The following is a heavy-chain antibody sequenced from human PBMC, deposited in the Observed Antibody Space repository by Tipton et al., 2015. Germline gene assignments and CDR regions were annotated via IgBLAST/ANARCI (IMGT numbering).Heavy chain of an antibody. CDR1: GFTFSSYG. J-gene: IGHJ6*02. Sequence: SLRLSCATSGFTFSSYGMHWVRQAPGKGLEWVAIIWYDGSNKYYADSVKGRFTVSRDNSRNTVYLQMNSLRVDDTAVYYCARDGAAHVVNALDVWGQGTTVTVSS. V-gene: IGHV3-33*01. CDR3: ARDGAAHVVNALDV. CDR2: IWYDGSNK. D-gene: IGHD2-21*01.